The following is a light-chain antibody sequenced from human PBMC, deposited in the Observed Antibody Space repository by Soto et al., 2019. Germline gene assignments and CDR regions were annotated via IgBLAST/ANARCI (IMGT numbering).Light chain of an antibody. V-gene: IGKV3-20*01. J-gene: IGKJ2*01. CDR1: QSVSSTY. CDR3: QQYDNSLYT. Sequence: EIVLTQSPGTLSLSPGERVTLSCRASQSVSSTYLAWYQQKPGQAPRLLIYGASSRATGSPDRFSGSGSGTDFTLTISRLEPEDFAVYYGQQYDNSLYTFGQGTRLEIK. CDR2: GAS.